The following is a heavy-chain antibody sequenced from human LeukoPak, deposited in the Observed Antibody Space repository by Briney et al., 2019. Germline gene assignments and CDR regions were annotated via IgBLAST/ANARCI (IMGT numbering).Heavy chain of an antibody. CDR1: GFTFSSYS. CDR3: ARDTSGYTFDD. V-gene: IGHV3-21*01. J-gene: IGHJ4*02. Sequence: PGGSLRLSCAASGFTFSSYSMNWVRQAPGKGLEWVSSISATSNYIYYADSVKGRFTISRDNAKNSLYLQMNRLRAEDTAVYYCARDTSGYTFDDWGQGTLVTVSS. D-gene: IGHD5-18*01. CDR2: ISATSNYI.